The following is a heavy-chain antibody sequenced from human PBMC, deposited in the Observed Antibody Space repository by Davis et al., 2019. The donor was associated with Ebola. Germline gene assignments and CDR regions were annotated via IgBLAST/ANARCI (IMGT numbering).Heavy chain of an antibody. Sequence: ASAKVSCKASGYTFTAYHMHWVRQAPGQGPEWMGRINPNSGGTNYAQKFQGRVTMTRDTSISTAYMELSRLRSDDTAVYYCARESSAYYYYYGMDVWGKGTTVTVSS. CDR3: ARESSAYYYYYGMDV. D-gene: IGHD3-22*01. V-gene: IGHV1-2*06. CDR2: INPNSGGT. J-gene: IGHJ6*04. CDR1: GYTFTAYH.